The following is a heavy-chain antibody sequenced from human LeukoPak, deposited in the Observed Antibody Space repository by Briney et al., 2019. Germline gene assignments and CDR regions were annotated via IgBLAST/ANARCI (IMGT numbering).Heavy chain of an antibody. CDR2: MNPNSGNT. CDR1: GYTFTSYD. Sequence: GASVKVSCKASGYTFTSYDINWVRQATGLGLEWMGWMNPNSGNTGYAQKFQGRVTMTRNTPISTAYMELSSLRSEDTAVYYCAREKDIVVVPAASQLNYYYYGMDVWGQGTTVTVSS. J-gene: IGHJ6*02. CDR3: AREKDIVVVPAASQLNYYYYGMDV. D-gene: IGHD2-2*01. V-gene: IGHV1-8*01.